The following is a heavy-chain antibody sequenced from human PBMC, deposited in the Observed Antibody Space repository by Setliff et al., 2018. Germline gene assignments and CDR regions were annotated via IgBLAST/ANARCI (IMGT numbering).Heavy chain of an antibody. CDR2: IYYSGST. V-gene: IGHV4-59*01. CDR3: ARGRGDCGGGDCYQDLYYFDY. J-gene: IGHJ4*02. CDR1: GGSFSGYY. D-gene: IGHD2-21*02. Sequence: PSETLSLTCAVYGGSFSGYYWSWIRQPPGKGLEWIGSIYYSGSTNYNPSLKSRVTISVDTSKNQFSLKLSSVTAADTAVYYCARGRGDCGGGDCYQDLYYFDYWGQGTLVTVSS.